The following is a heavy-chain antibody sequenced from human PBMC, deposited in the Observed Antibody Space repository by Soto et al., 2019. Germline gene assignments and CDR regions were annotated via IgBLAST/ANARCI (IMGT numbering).Heavy chain of an antibody. CDR2: VYYTGGT. D-gene: IGHD1-26*01. J-gene: IGHJ6*02. CDR3: VRQGIDYLHGLVDV. CDR1: SGPTRSHN. Sequence: QVQVQQSGPRLVKPSETLSLTCTVSSGPTRSHNWGWIRQPPGRGLEWIGYVYYTGGTSYNPSLSSRVTISADTSTNHLSLTLSSVTAADTAIYYCVRQGIDYLHGLVDVWGQGTAVSVSS. V-gene: IGHV4-59*08.